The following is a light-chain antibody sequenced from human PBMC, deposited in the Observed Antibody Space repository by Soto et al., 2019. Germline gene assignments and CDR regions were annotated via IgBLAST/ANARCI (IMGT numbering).Light chain of an antibody. CDR2: EVT. J-gene: IGLJ2*01. Sequence: QSALTQPPSASGSPGQSVTISCTGTSSDVGGYNYVSWYQQHPGRAPTLMIYEVTKRSSGVPDRFSGSKFGNTASLTVSGLQAEDEAYYYCSSHAGSNNLAVVFGGGTKLTVL. CDR3: SSHAGSNNLAVV. V-gene: IGLV2-8*01. CDR1: SSDVGGYNY.